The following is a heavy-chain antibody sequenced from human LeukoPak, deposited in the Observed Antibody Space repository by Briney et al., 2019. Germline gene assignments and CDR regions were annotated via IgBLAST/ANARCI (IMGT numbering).Heavy chain of an antibody. CDR2: ISVSGAST. J-gene: IGHJ4*02. V-gene: IGHV3-23*01. D-gene: IGHD6-6*01. CDR1: GLIFTNYA. CDR3: AKGQERTRIAARPSALDF. Sequence: GGSLRLACTASGLIFTNYAMTWVRQAPGKGLEWVSTISVSGASTYYADSVKGRFTISRGNSKNTLYLQMNTLRAEDTATYYCAKGQERTRIAARPSALDFWGQGTLVTVSS.